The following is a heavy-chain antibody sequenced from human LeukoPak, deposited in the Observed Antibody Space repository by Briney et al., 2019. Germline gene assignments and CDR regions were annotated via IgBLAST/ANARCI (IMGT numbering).Heavy chain of an antibody. V-gene: IGHV1-69*13. J-gene: IGHJ5*02. CDR3: ARGPPDFYGSGTYFVS. Sequence: ASVKVPCKASGDTFSTNAISWVRQAPVQGLEWMGGIIPIFGAPNYAQKFQGRVTITADESTSTAYMELSSLRSEDTAVYYCARGPPDFYGSGTYFVSWGQGTLVTVSS. D-gene: IGHD3-10*01. CDR1: GDTFSTNA. CDR2: IIPIFGAP.